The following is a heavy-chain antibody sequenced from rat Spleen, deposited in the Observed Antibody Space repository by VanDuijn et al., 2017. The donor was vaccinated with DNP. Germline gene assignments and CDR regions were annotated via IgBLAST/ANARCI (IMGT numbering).Heavy chain of an antibody. CDR3: VRWDYGIYGFDY. V-gene: IGHV5-22*01. Sequence: EVQLVESGGGLVQPGRSMKLSCAASGFTFSNYDMAWVRQTPKTGLEWVASIDYDGGTTYYGDSVKGRFTISRDNAENTLYLQMYSLRSEDMATYYCVRWDYGIYGFDYWGQGVMVTVSS. D-gene: IGHD1-11*01. CDR2: IDYDGGTT. J-gene: IGHJ2*01. CDR1: GFTFSNYD.